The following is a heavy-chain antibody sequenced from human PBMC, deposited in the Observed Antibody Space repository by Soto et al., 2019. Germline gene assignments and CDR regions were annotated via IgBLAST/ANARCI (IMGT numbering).Heavy chain of an antibody. CDR1: GGSXSGYY. CDR2: INHSGST. J-gene: IGHJ4*02. CDR3: ARDKITGLFDY. D-gene: IGHD2-8*02. V-gene: IGHV4-34*01. Sequence: SETLSLTCAVYGGSXSGYYWTWIRQPPGTGLEWIGGINHSGSTNYNPSLKSRVTISVDTSKNQFSLKLTSVTAADTAVYYCARDKITGLFDYWGQGTLVTVSS.